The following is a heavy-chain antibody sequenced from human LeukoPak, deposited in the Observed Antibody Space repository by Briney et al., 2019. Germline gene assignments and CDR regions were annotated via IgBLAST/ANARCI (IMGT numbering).Heavy chain of an antibody. J-gene: IGHJ6*03. CDR2: IIPIFGTA. Sequence: ASVKVSCKASGGTFSSYAISWVRQAPGQGLEWMGGIIPIFGTANYAQKFQGRVTITADESTSTAYMELSSLRAEDTAVYYCARVTEKTIFGVVIKYYYMDVWGKGTTVTVSS. V-gene: IGHV1-69*13. D-gene: IGHD3-3*01. CDR3: ARVTEKTIFGVVIKYYYMDV. CDR1: GGTFSSYA.